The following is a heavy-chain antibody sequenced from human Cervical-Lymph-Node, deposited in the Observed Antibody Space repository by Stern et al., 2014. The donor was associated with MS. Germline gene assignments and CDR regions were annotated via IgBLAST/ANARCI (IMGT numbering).Heavy chain of an antibody. CDR2: IYPGDSDT. D-gene: IGHD6-13*01. Sequence: EVQLVESGAEVKKPGESLKISCKGSGYSFTTYWIGWVRQMPGKGLEWMGIIYPGDSDTRYSPSFQGQVTISADKSISTAYLQWSSLKASDTAMYYCARRQVAATGTRGDWFDPWGQGTLVTVSS. V-gene: IGHV5-51*01. CDR3: ARRQVAATGTRGDWFDP. J-gene: IGHJ5*02. CDR1: GYSFTTYW.